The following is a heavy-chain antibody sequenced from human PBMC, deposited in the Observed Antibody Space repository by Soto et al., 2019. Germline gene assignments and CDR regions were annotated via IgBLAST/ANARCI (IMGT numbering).Heavy chain of an antibody. V-gene: IGHV3-30*04. Sequence: GGSLRLSCAASGFTFSGYSMHWVRQSPGKGLEWLALISYDGSNKYYADSVKGRFTISRDNSKNTLYLQMNSLRAEDTAVYYCARGAYYDSGGYYLGCLDYWGQGTLVTVSS. CDR2: ISYDGSNK. J-gene: IGHJ4*02. D-gene: IGHD3-22*01. CDR3: ARGAYYDSGGYYLGCLDY. CDR1: GFTFSGYS.